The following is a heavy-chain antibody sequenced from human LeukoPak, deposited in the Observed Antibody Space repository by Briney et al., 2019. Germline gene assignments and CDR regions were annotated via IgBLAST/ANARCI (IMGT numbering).Heavy chain of an antibody. V-gene: IGHV3-23*01. Sequence: GGSLRLSCAASGFTFSSFEMSWVRQAPGKGLEWVSGISGSGGGTYYADSVKGRFTISRDNPKNTLYLQMNSLRAEDTAVYYCAKQVPQLRLLMDVWGQGTTVTVSS. CDR3: AKQVPQLRLLMDV. CDR2: ISGSGGGT. CDR1: GFTFSSFE. J-gene: IGHJ6*02. D-gene: IGHD6-13*01.